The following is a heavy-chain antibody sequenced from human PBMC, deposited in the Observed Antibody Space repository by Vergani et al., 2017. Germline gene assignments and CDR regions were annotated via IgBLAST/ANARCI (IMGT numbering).Heavy chain of an antibody. CDR2: IKSDGSIT. J-gene: IGHJ5*02. CDR1: GFSFHSYW. V-gene: IGHV3-74*03. D-gene: IGHD3-9*01. Sequence: DVHLAESGGGFFQPGGSLRLSCSASGFSFHSYWMHWVRQVPGKGLLLVSRIKSDGSITAYADSVKGRFTISRDNAQNTLYLQMNSLRVEDTGVYYCARARCIETCYMSNWHCSLGQGTLVTVS. CDR3: ARARCIETCYMSNWHCS.